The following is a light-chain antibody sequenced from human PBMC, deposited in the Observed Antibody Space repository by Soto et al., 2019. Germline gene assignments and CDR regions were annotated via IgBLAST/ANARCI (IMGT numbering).Light chain of an antibody. J-gene: IGKJ1*01. V-gene: IGKV1-5*01. Sequence: DIQMTQSPSTLSASVGDRVTITCRASQSISSWLAWYQQKPGKAPKLLIYDASSLESGVPSWFSGSGSGTEFTLTISSLQPDDFATYYCQQYNSYSETFGQGTKVEIK. CDR2: DAS. CDR3: QQYNSYSET. CDR1: QSISSW.